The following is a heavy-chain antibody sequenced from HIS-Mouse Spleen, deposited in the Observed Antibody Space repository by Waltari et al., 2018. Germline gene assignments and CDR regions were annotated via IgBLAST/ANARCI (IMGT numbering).Heavy chain of an antibody. J-gene: IGHJ5*02. Sequence: QVQLVQSGAEVKKPGASVKVSCKASGYTFTSYGISWVRQAPGQGLEWMGWISADNCNTNYEQKLHSRVNMSTDTSTSTAYTELRGLRSYDTAVYYCARSESRFLEWLDWFDPWGQGTLVTVSS. CDR2: ISADNCNT. V-gene: IGHV1-18*01. D-gene: IGHD3-3*01. CDR1: GYTFTSYG. CDR3: ARSESRFLEWLDWFDP.